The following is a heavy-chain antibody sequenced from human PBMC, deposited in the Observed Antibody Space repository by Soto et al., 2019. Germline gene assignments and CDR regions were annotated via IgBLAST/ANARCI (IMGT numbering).Heavy chain of an antibody. CDR1: GGSFSGYY. CDR3: ARGRWVLRFLEWLYPSYFDY. D-gene: IGHD3-3*01. V-gene: IGHV4-34*01. Sequence: SETLSLTCAVYGGSFSGYYWSWIRQPPGKGLEWIGEINHSGSTNYNPSLKSRVTISVDTSKNQFSLKLSSVTAADTAVYYCARGRWVLRFLEWLYPSYFDYWGQGTLVTVSS. J-gene: IGHJ4*02. CDR2: INHSGST.